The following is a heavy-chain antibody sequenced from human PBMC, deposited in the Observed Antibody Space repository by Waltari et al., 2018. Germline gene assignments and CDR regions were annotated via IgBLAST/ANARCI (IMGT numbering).Heavy chain of an antibody. D-gene: IGHD3-10*01. CDR2: IYHSGDT. Sequence: QVQLQESGPGLVKPSGTLSLTCAVSGGSISSSNWWSWVSQPPGKGLEWIGEIYHSGDTSESPTVKSRVTMSVDKSKNQFSLKLGSVTAADTAVYYCARGSFRELLSRWGQGTLVTVSS. V-gene: IGHV4-4*02. J-gene: IGHJ4*02. CDR3: ARGSFRELLSR. CDR1: GGSISSSNW.